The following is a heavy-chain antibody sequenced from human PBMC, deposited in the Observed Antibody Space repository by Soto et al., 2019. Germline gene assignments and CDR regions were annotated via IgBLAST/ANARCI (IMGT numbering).Heavy chain of an antibody. J-gene: IGHJ4*02. CDR2: INPNSGNT. V-gene: IGHV1-8*02. Sequence: ASVKVSCKASGYTFTSYGISWVRQAPGQGLEWMGWINPNSGNTGYAQKFQGRVTMTRNTSISTAYMELSSLRSEDTAVYYCALGRWLQLYLAEGYYFDYWGQGTLVTVSS. CDR3: ALGRWLQLYLAEGYYFDY. CDR1: GYTFTSYG. D-gene: IGHD5-12*01.